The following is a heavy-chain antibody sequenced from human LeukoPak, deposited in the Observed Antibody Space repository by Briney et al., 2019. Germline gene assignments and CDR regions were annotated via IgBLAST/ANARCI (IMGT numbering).Heavy chain of an antibody. Sequence: GGSLRLSCAASGFTFSGSGMHWVRQAPGKGLEWVAVIWYDGSNQYYADSVKGRFTISRDNSKNTVDLQMNSLRAEDTAVYFCAKDKDTPATAQPQRGYFESWGQGTLVTVSS. CDR2: IWYDGSNQ. D-gene: IGHD2-21*02. CDR3: AKDKDTPATAQPQRGYFES. V-gene: IGHV3-33*06. CDR1: GFTFSGSG. J-gene: IGHJ4*02.